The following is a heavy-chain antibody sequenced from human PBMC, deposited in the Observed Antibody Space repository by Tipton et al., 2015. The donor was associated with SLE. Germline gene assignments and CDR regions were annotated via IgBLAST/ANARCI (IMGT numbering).Heavy chain of an antibody. CDR1: GGSISSYY. J-gene: IGHJ4*02. V-gene: IGHV4-4*08. CDR3: ARDVAPLY. CDR2: IYTSGST. D-gene: IGHD2-21*01. Sequence: TLSLTCTVSGGSISSYYWSWIRQPPGKGLEWIGYIYTSGSTNYNPSLKSRVTISVDTSKNQFSLKLSSVTAADTAVHYCARDVAPLYWGQGTLVTVSS.